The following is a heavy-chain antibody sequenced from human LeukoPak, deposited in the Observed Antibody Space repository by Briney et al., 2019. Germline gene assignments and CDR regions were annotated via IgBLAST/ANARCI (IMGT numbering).Heavy chain of an antibody. CDR2: IYYSGST. CDR3: ARRSIAAAGGLYFDY. D-gene: IGHD6-13*01. CDR1: GGSISSSSYY. J-gene: IGHJ4*02. Sequence: SETLSLTXTVSGGSISSSSYYWGWIRQPPGKGLEWIGSIYYSGSTYYNPSLKSRVTISVDTSKNQFSLKLSSVTAADTAVYYCARRSIAAAGGLYFDYWGQGTLVTVSS. V-gene: IGHV4-39*01.